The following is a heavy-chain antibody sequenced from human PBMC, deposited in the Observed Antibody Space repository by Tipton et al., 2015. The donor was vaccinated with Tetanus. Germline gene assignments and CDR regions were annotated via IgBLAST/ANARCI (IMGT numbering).Heavy chain of an antibody. CDR1: GGSFSGNY. CDR2: INHRGGT. Sequence: TLSLTCDVSGGSFSGNYWSWIRQSPGKGLEWIGEINHRGGTMYNPSLKSRVTISTDKSKNQVSLRLNSVTAADTAVYFCARTPDYYYGMDVWGQGTTVTVSS. V-gene: IGHV4-34*01. J-gene: IGHJ6*02. CDR3: ARTPDYYYGMDV.